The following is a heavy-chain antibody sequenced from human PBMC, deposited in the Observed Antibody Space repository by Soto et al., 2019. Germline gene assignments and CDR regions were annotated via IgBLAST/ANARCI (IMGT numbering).Heavy chain of an antibody. CDR3: ARLVYDTRLNYLYLDS. J-gene: IGHJ4*02. CDR2: IHHSAGT. D-gene: IGHD3-22*01. CDR1: GVSISRGDW. Sequence: QVLLHESGPGLVKPSGTLSLTCTVSGVSISRGDWWSWVRQAPGKELQWIGEIHHSAGTSSHPSLRSRVSLSVDNSKNQFSLNLKSVTGADTGVYYCARLVYDTRLNYLYLDSWGQGLLVTLSS. V-gene: IGHV4-4*02.